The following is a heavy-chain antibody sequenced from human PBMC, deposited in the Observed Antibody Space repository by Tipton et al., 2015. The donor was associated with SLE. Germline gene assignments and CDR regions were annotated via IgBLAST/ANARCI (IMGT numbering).Heavy chain of an antibody. J-gene: IGHJ4*02. CDR2: INQSGST. Sequence: TLSLTCAVYGGSFSGYYWSWIRQPPGKGLEWIGEINQSGSTNYNPSLKSRVTISVDTSKNQFSLKLNSVTAADTAVYYCARSDNSGPMGYWGQGTLVTVSS. V-gene: IGHV4-34*01. CDR3: ARSDNSGPMGY. CDR1: GGSFSGYY. D-gene: IGHD3-22*01.